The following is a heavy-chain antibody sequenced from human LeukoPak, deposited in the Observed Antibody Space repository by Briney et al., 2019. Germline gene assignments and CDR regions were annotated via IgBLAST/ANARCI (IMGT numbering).Heavy chain of an antibody. V-gene: IGHV3-21*04. CDR2: ISTGSNYI. Sequence: GGSLRLSCAASGFTFGTYIMNWVRQAPGKGLEWVSSISTGSNYIYYADSVKGRFTISRDNAKNSLYLQMNSLRAEDTAIYYCAKGAIYYGSGSFDHWGQGTLVTVSS. D-gene: IGHD3-10*01. CDR3: AKGAIYYGSGSFDH. J-gene: IGHJ4*02. CDR1: GFTFGTYI.